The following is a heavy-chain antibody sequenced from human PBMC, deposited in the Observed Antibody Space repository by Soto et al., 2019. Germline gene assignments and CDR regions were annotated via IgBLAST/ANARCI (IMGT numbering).Heavy chain of an antibody. V-gene: IGHV3-30-3*01. D-gene: IGHD5-18*01. CDR3: ARARRIQLWFLGAY. CDR2: ISYDGSNK. CDR1: GFTFSSYA. J-gene: IGHJ4*02. Sequence: QVQLVESGGGVVQPGRSLRLSCAASGFTFSSYAMHWVRQAPGKGLEWVAVISYDGSNKYYADSVKGIFTISRDNSKNTLYLQMNSLRAEDTAVYYCARARRIQLWFLGAYWGQGTLVTVSS.